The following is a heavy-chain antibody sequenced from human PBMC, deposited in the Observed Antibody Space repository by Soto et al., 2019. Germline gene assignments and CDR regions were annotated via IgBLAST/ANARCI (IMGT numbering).Heavy chain of an antibody. D-gene: IGHD6-13*01. J-gene: IGHJ4*02. Sequence: SETLSLTCAVYGGSFSGYYWSWIRQPPGKGLEWIGEINHSGSTNYNPSLKSRVTISVDTSKNQFSLKLSSVTAADTAVYYCARGARSGYSSSWYSLYYFDYWGQGTLVTVSS. V-gene: IGHV4-34*01. CDR3: ARGARSGYSSSWYSLYYFDY. CDR2: INHSGST. CDR1: GGSFSGYY.